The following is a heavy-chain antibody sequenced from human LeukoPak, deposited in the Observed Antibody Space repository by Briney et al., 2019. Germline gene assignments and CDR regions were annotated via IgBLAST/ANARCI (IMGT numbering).Heavy chain of an antibody. D-gene: IGHD1-26*01. J-gene: IGHJ4*02. V-gene: IGHV4-4*07. CDR1: GGSISGYY. CDR3: ARDRGGSYYEYYFDY. CDR2: IYTSGST. Sequence: SETLSLTCTVSGGSISGYYWSWIRQPAGKGLEWIGRIYTSGSTNYNPSLKSRVTISVDTSKNQFSLKLSSVTAADTAVYYCARDRGGSYYEYYFDYWGQGTLVTVSS.